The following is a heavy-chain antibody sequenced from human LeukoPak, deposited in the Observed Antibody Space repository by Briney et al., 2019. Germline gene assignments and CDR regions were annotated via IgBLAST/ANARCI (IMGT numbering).Heavy chain of an antibody. D-gene: IGHD5-12*01. Sequence: PSETLSLTCTVSGGSISSSSYYWGWIRQPPGKGLEWIGSIYYSGSTYYNPSLKSRVTISVDTSKNQFSLKLSSVTAADTAVYYRARVSGGYDSAFDIWGQGTMVTVSS. CDR1: GGSISSSSYY. J-gene: IGHJ3*02. V-gene: IGHV4-39*07. CDR2: IYYSGST. CDR3: ARVSGGYDSAFDI.